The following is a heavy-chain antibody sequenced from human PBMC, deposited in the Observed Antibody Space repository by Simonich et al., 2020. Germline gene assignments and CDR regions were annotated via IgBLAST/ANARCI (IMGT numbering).Heavy chain of an antibody. CDR3: ARHAGFAFDI. D-gene: IGHD6-13*01. CDR2: IYYSGRS. J-gene: IGHJ3*02. Sequence: QLQLQESGPGLVKPSETLSLTCTVSGGSISSSSYYWGWIRQPPEKGLEGIGSIYYSGRSSYNPSLKSRVTISVDTSKNQFSLKLSSVTAADTAVYYCARHAGFAFDIWGQGTMVTVSS. V-gene: IGHV4-39*01. CDR1: GGSISSSSYY.